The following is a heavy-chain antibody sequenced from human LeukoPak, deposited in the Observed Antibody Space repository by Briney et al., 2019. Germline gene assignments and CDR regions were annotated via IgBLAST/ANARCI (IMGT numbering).Heavy chain of an antibody. CDR1: GGSISSYY. D-gene: IGHD3-10*01. CDR3: ARLVYYDSGSGNCYFDY. J-gene: IGHJ4*02. Sequence: PSETLSLTCTVSGGSISSYYWSWIRQPPGKGLEWIGYVHYSESTNYNPSLKSRVTISIDTSNHQFSLKLSSVTAADTAVYHCARLVYYDSGSGNCYFDYWGQGTLVTVSS. CDR2: VHYSEST. V-gene: IGHV4-59*08.